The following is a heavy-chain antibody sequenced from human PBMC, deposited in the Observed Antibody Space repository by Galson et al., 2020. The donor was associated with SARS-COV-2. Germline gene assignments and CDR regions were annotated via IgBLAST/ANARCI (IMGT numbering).Heavy chain of an antibody. CDR2: ISSSSSYI. J-gene: IGHJ2*01. CDR3: AREGPWASGYQVYWYFDL. CDR1: GFTFSSYS. Sequence: GGSLRLSCAASGFTFSSYSMNWVRQAPGKGLEWVSSISSSSSYIYYADSVKGRFTISRDNAKNSLYLQMNSLRAEDTAVYYCAREGPWASGYQVYWYFDLWGRGTLVTVSS. D-gene: IGHD3-22*01. V-gene: IGHV3-21*01.